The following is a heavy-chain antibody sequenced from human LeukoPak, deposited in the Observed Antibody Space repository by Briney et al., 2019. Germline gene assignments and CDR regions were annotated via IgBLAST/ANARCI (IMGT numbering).Heavy chain of an antibody. CDR3: AREPYDSSGYVNWFDP. D-gene: IGHD3-22*01. Sequence: SETLSLTCTVSGGSISSGSYYWSWIRQPPGKGLEWIGRIYTSGSTIYNPSLRSRVNISVDTSKNQFSLNLISVTAADTRVYFRAREPYDSSGYVNWFDPWGQGTLVTVSS. V-gene: IGHV4-61*02. J-gene: IGHJ5*02. CDR2: IYTSGST. CDR1: GGSISSGSYY.